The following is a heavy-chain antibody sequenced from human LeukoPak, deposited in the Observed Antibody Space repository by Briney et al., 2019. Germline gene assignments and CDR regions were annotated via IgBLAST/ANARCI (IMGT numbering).Heavy chain of an antibody. CDR3: ARARGSGSLNWFDP. D-gene: IGHD3-10*01. J-gene: IGHJ5*02. CDR2: IYYSGST. V-gene: IGHV4-30-4*01. Sequence: TSQTLSLTCTVSGGSISSGDYYWSWIRQPPGKGLEWIGYIYYSGSTYYNPSLKSRVTISVDTSKNQFSLRLTSVTAADTAVYYCARARGSGSLNWFDPWGQGTLVTVSS. CDR1: GGSISSGDYY.